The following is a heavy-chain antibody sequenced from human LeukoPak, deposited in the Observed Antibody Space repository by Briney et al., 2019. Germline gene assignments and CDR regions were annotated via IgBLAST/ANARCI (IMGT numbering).Heavy chain of an antibody. J-gene: IGHJ6*03. V-gene: IGHV3-9*01. Sequence: PGGSLRLSCAASGFTFDDYAMHWVRQAPGKGLEWVSGISWQSGSIGYADSVKGRFTISRDNPRNSLYLQMNSLRADDTALYYCAKGGYDLDYYMDVWGKGTTVTISS. CDR1: GFTFDDYA. D-gene: IGHD5-12*01. CDR3: AKGGYDLDYYMDV. CDR2: ISWQSGSI.